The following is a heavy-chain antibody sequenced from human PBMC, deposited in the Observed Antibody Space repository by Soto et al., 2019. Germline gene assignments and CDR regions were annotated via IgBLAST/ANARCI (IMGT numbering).Heavy chain of an antibody. CDR2: IWYDGSNK. CDR3: ARERYSSSWYSAFDI. J-gene: IGHJ3*02. CDR1: GFTFRSYG. V-gene: IGHV3-33*01. Sequence: QVQLVESGGGVVQPGRSLRLSCAASGFTFRSYGMHWVRQAPGKGLEWVAVIWYDGSNKYYADSVKGRFTISRDNSKNTLYLQMSSLRAEDTAVYYCARERYSSSWYSAFDIWGQGTMVTVSS. D-gene: IGHD6-13*01.